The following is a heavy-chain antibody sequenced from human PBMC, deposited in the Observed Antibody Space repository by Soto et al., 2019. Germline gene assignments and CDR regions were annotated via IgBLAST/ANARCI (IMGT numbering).Heavy chain of an antibody. CDR1: GGSISSGDYY. CDR2: IYYSGST. J-gene: IGHJ6*02. V-gene: IGHV4-30-4*01. CDR3: ARDRYCSGGSCKYYYGMDV. Sequence: SETLSLTCTVSGGSISSGDYYWSWIRQPPGKGLEWIGYIYYSGSTYYNPSLKSRVTISVDTSKNQFSLKLSSVTAADTAVYYCARDRYCSGGSCKYYYGMDVWGQGTTVTV. D-gene: IGHD2-15*01.